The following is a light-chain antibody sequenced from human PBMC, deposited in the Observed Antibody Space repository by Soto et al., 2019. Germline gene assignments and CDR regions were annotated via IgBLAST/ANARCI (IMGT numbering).Light chain of an antibody. V-gene: IGLV2-23*01. CDR1: SSDVGSYNL. J-gene: IGLJ7*01. Sequence: QSALTQPASVSGSPGQSITISCAGTSSDVGSYNLVSWYQQYPGKAPKLMIYEGSQRPSGVSDRFSGSKSGNTASLTISGLQAEDEADYYCCSYATSHTWLFGGGTQLTVL. CDR3: CSYATSHTWL. CDR2: EGS.